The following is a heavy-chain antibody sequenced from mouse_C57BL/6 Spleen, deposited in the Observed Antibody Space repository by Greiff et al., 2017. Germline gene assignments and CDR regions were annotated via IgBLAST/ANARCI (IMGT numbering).Heavy chain of an antibody. CDR3: ARHRSSGLYCAMDY. D-gene: IGHD3-2*02. V-gene: IGHV2-6-1*01. CDR2: IWSDGST. CDR1: GFSLTSYG. J-gene: IGHJ4*01. Sequence: QVQLKESGPGLVAPSQSLSITCTVSGFSLTSYGVHWVRQPPGKGLEWLVVIWSDGSTTYNSALKSRLSISKDNSKSQVFLKMNSLQTDDTAMYYCARHRSSGLYCAMDYWGQGTSVTVSS.